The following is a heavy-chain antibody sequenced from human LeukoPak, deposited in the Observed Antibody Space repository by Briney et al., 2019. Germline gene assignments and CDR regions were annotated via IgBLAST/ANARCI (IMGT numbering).Heavy chain of an antibody. V-gene: IGHV3-30-3*02. CDR2: ISYDGSNK. CDR1: GFTFSSYA. D-gene: IGHD2-8*01. CDR3: AKNIVLMVYAINYFDY. Sequence: GRSLRLSCAASGFTFSSYAMHWVRQAPGKGLEWVAVISYDGSNKYYADSVKGRFTISRDNSKNTLYLQMNSLRAEDTAVYYCAKNIVLMVYAINYFDYWGQGTLVTVSS. J-gene: IGHJ4*02.